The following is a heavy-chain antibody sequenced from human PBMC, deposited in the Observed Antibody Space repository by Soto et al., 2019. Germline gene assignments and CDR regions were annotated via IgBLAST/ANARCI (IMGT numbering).Heavy chain of an antibody. CDR1: GGSISSGGYY. D-gene: IGHD4-17*01. CDR3: ARSFAAPDYGDYLNWFDP. CDR2: IYYSGST. Sequence: QVQLQESGPGLVKPSQTLSLTCTVSGGSISSGGYYWSWIRQHPGKGLEWIGYIYYSGSTYDNPSLKSRVTIAVDTSKNQFSLKLSSVTAADTAVYYCARSFAAPDYGDYLNWFDPWGQGTLVTVSS. V-gene: IGHV4-31*03. J-gene: IGHJ5*02.